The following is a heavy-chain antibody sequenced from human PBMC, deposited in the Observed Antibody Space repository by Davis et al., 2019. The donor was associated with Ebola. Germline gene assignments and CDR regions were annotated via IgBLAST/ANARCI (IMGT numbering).Heavy chain of an antibody. CDR1: GGSISSSSYY. V-gene: IGHV4-39*07. CDR3: ARGLTYYYDSSGYY. Sequence: MPSETLSLTCTVSGGSISSSSYYWGWIRQSPGKGLEWIGEINHSGSTNYNPSLKSRVTISIDTSKNQISLKLSSVTAADTAVYYCARGLTYYYDSSGYYWGQGTLVTVSS. CDR2: INHSGST. J-gene: IGHJ4*02. D-gene: IGHD3-22*01.